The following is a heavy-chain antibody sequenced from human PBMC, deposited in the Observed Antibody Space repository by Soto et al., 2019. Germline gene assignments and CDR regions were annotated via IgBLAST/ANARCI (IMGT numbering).Heavy chain of an antibody. V-gene: IGHV4-4*02. CDR1: GGAISSSNW. CDR3: ERGMNWNGTSGIGY. CDR2: INHSGST. Sequence: QVQLQESGPGLVKPSGTLSLTSAVSGGAISSSNWWSGVRQPPGKGLEWIGEINHSGSTNCNPSLQRRLSKSVVKSNKQSLMKMSSVSTAVRAMYSWERGMNWNGTSGIGYWGHGILVTVS. J-gene: IGHJ1*01. D-gene: IGHD1-1*01.